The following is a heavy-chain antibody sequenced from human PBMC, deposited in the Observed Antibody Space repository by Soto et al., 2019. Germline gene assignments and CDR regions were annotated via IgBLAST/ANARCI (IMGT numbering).Heavy chain of an antibody. V-gene: IGHV5-10-1*01. Sequence: GESLNISWNGCGFTFSAYSIHWVRQTPREGLEWMGRIDPTDSKAIYSPAFQGHVTISADKSITTIYLQWSSLKASDSAMYYCARRIEAPTGYDYYALDVWGQGTTVTVSS. CDR2: IDPTDSKA. J-gene: IGHJ6*02. CDR1: GFTFSAYS. CDR3: ARRIEAPTGYDYYALDV. D-gene: IGHD3-22*01.